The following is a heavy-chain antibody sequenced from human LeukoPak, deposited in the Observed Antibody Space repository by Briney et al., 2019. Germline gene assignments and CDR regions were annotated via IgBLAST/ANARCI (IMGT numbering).Heavy chain of an antibody. CDR3: ARAEDYYDSSGYYSAEYFQH. Sequence: SETLSLTCTVSGGSISSYYWSWIRQPPGKGPEWIGYIYYSGSTNYNPSLKSRVTISVDTSKNQFSLKLSSVTAADTAVYYCARAEDYYDSSGYYSAEYFQHWGQGTLVTVSS. D-gene: IGHD3-22*01. CDR1: GGSISSYY. CDR2: IYYSGST. V-gene: IGHV4-59*01. J-gene: IGHJ1*01.